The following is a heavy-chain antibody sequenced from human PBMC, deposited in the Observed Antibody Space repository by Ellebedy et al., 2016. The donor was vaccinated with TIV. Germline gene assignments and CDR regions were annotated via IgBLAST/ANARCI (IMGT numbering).Heavy chain of an antibody. J-gene: IGHJ4*02. CDR3: ARKSPGIVATGLDF. V-gene: IGHV5-51*01. CDR2: IYPGDSDT. D-gene: IGHD6-13*01. Sequence: GESLKISCKGSGYTFGNYWIDWVRQLPGKGLEWMGIIYPGDSDTRYSPSFQGQVTISADKSISTAYLQWSSLKASDTAMYYCARKSPGIVATGLDFWGQGTLVTVSS. CDR1: GYTFGNYW.